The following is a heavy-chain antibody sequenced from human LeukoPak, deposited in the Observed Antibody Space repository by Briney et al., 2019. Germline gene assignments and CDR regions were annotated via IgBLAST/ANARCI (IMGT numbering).Heavy chain of an antibody. J-gene: IGHJ4*02. CDR3: AKDRVRGFGSLDY. CDR1: GLTFSSYA. D-gene: IGHD2-15*01. CDR2: ISGSGDST. Sequence: TGGSLRLSCAASGLTFSSYAMSWVHQAPGKGLEWVSVISGSGDSTYYADSVKGRFTISRDNSKNTLYLQMNSLRAEDTAVYYCAKDRVRGFGSLDYWGQGTLVTVSS. V-gene: IGHV3-23*01.